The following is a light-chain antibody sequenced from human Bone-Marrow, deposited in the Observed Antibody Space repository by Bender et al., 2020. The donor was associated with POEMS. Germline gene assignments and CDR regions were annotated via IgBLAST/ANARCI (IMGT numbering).Light chain of an antibody. CDR2: DVT. Sequence: QSDLTQPRSVSGSPGQSVTISCTGTSSDVGGHNSVSWYRHHPGIAPKVMIYDVTKRPSVVPDRFSGSKSGNTASLTISALRAEDEGDYYCCSYTSGTTFVFGGGTKLTVL. CDR1: SSDVGGHNS. J-gene: IGLJ3*02. CDR3: CSYTSGTTFV. V-gene: IGLV2-11*01.